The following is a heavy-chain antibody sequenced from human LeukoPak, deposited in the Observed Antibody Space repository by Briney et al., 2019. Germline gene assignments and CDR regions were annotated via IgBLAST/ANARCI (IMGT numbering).Heavy chain of an antibody. D-gene: IGHD3-10*01. CDR3: AKDGIPSLWFGEYHNWFDP. V-gene: IGHV3-23*01. J-gene: IGHJ5*02. CDR1: GFTFSSYA. CDR2: ISGSGGST. Sequence: GGPLRLSCAASGFTFSSYAMSWVRQAPGKGLEWVSAISGSGGSTYYADSVKGRFTISRDNSKNTLYLQMNSLRAEDTAVYYCAKDGIPSLWFGEYHNWFDPWGQGTLVTVSS.